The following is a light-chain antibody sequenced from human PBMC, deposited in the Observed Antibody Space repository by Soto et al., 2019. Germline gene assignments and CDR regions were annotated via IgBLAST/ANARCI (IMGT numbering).Light chain of an antibody. Sequence: QSALTQPRSVSGSPGQSVAISCTGTSSDVGVYNYVSWYQQHPGKAPKLIIYDVSKRPSGVPDRFSGSKSGTTAYLTISGLQNEDEDDYFCCSYAGTYRVFGGGTKVTVL. CDR2: DVS. CDR3: CSYAGTYRV. CDR1: SSDVGVYNY. J-gene: IGLJ2*01. V-gene: IGLV2-11*01.